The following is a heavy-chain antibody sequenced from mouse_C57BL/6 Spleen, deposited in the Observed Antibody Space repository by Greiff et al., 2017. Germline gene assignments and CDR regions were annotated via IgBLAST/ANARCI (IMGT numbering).Heavy chain of an antibody. D-gene: IGHD1-1*01. J-gene: IGHJ4*01. V-gene: IGHV1-53*01. CDR1: GYTFTSYW. Sequence: VQLQQPGTELVKPGASVKLSCKASGYTFTSYWMHWVKQRPGQGLEWIGNINPSNGGTNYNEKFKSKATLTVDKSSSTAYMQLSSLTSEDSAVYYCAREGNYYVHAMDYWGQGTSVTVSS. CDR2: INPSNGGT. CDR3: AREGNYYVHAMDY.